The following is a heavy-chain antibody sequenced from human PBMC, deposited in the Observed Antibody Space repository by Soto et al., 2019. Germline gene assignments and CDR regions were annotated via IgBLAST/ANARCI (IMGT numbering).Heavy chain of an antibody. D-gene: IGHD2-21*01. J-gene: IGHJ3*01. CDR3: TTSPDIVVVPTVGHYEAFDV. Sequence: EVQLVESGGGLVEPGGSLTLACAASGFTFSHMWMSWVRQGPGKGPEWVGRIKSKSDGGTIDYAAPGRGRFTISRDDSREMVFLQMSSLKVEDTAVYYCTTSPDIVVVPTVGHYEAFDVWGQGTMVTVSP. CDR2: IKSKSDGGTI. V-gene: IGHV3-15*01. CDR1: GFTFSHMW.